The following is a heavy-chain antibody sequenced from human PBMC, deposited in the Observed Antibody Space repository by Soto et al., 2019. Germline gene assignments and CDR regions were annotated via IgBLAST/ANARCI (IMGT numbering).Heavy chain of an antibody. D-gene: IGHD1-1*01. CDR3: AKNVWRYWYFDL. V-gene: IGHV3-23*01. Sequence: GGSLRLSCATSGFVFNSYALSWVRQAPGKGLERVADMSSSGETFYADSVRGRFTISRDISKNTLYLQMDSLRGEDTAMYYCAKNVWRYWYFDLWGRGTLVTVSS. CDR1: GFVFNSYA. CDR2: MSSSGET. J-gene: IGHJ2*01.